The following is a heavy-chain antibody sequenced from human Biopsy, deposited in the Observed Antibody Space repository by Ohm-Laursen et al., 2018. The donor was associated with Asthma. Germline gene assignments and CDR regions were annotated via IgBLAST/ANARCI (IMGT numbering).Heavy chain of an antibody. CDR2: INSVFGTT. D-gene: IGHD2-2*01. V-gene: IGHV1-69*01. Sequence: SSVKVSCKSLGGTFNTYVIGWVRQAPEQGLEWMGGINSVFGTTTYPQKFQDRVTITADDSTSTVYMELSSLRSEDPAVYYCARKAGSCISRTCYSLDFWGQGTLVTVSS. CDR1: GGTFNTYV. CDR3: ARKAGSCISRTCYSLDF. J-gene: IGHJ4*02.